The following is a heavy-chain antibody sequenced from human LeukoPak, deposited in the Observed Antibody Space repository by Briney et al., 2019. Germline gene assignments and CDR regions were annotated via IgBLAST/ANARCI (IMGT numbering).Heavy chain of an antibody. CDR1: GFTFSSYS. Sequence: GGSLRLSCAASGFTFSSYSMNWVRQAPGKGLEWVSTITTSDGNTYYADSVKGRFTVSRDNSKNTLFLQMNSLRAEDTAVYYCAKDGGLWVSAHWGDSWGRGTLVTVSS. V-gene: IGHV3-23*01. D-gene: IGHD7-27*01. J-gene: IGHJ4*02. CDR2: ITTSDGNT. CDR3: AKDGGLWVSAHWGDS.